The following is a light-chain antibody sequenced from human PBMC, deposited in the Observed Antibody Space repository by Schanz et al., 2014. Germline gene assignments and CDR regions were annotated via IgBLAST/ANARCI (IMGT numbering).Light chain of an antibody. Sequence: EIVLTQSPATLSLSPGEGATLSCRASQSVGSNLAWYQQKPGQAPRLLIYAASTRATGIPARFSGSGSGTEFTLTISSLQSEDFAVYYCQQYKSWPPTLTFGQGTRVEIK. CDR1: QSVGSN. CDR2: AAS. CDR3: QQYKSWPPTLT. J-gene: IGKJ1*01. V-gene: IGKV3-15*01.